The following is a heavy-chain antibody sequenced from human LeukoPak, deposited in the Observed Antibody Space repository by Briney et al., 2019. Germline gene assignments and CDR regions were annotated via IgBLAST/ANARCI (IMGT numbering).Heavy chain of an antibody. CDR1: GFTFSSYS. V-gene: IGHV3-21*01. D-gene: IGHD3-3*01. CDR3: ARDSDQAYDLWSGYKGYYYYGMDV. Sequence: GGSLRLSCAASGFTFSSYSMNWVRQAPGKGLEWVSSISSSSSYIYYADSVKGRFTISRDNAKNSLYLQMNSLRAEDTAVYYCARDSDQAYDLWSGYKGYYYYGMDVWGQGTTVTVSS. J-gene: IGHJ6*02. CDR2: ISSSSSYI.